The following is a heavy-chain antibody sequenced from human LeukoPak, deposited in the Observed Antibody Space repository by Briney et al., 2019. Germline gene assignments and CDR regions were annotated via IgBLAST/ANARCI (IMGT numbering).Heavy chain of an antibody. Sequence: GGSLRLSCAASGFTLSNYWMHWVRQAPGKGPVWVSRINPDGSRIDYAESVRGRFTISRDSAKNTLYLQMNSLRAEYTAVYYCSRDFVGADDYWGQGTLVTVSS. J-gene: IGHJ4*02. D-gene: IGHD1-26*01. V-gene: IGHV3-74*01. CDR3: SRDFVGADDY. CDR1: GFTLSNYW. CDR2: INPDGSRI.